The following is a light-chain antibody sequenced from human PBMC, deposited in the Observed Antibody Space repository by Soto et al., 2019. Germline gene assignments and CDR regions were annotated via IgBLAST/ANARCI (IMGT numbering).Light chain of an antibody. Sequence: QSALTQPASVYGSPGQSITISCNGTGSDVGAYNYVSWYQQHAGKAPKLMIYDVSNRPSGVSNRFSGSKSGNTASLTISGLQAEDEADYYCSSYTTSSHVVFGGGTKLTVL. J-gene: IGLJ2*01. CDR3: SSYTTSSHVV. CDR2: DVS. V-gene: IGLV2-14*01. CDR1: GSDVGAYNY.